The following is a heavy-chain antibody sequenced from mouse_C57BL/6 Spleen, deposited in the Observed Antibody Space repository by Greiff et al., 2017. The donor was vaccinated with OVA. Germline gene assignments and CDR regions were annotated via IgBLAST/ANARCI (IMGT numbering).Heavy chain of an antibody. J-gene: IGHJ3*01. CDR2: IDPETGGT. Sequence: VQLQQSGAELVRPGASVTLSCKASGYTFTDYEMHWVKQTPVHGLEWIGAIDPETGGTAYNQKFKGKAILTADKSSSTAYMELRSLTSEDSAVYYCTRRGRGSYEYAYWGQGTLVTVSA. CDR1: GYTFTDYE. D-gene: IGHD1-1*02. CDR3: TRRGRGSYEYAY. V-gene: IGHV1-15*01.